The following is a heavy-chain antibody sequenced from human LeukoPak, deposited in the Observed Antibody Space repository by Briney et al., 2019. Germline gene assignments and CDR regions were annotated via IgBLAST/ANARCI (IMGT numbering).Heavy chain of an antibody. Sequence: GGSPSLPCGAPGFPFYSYYTLGVPHASGRGGGGGSDIGGSGDNTYYADSVKGRFTISRDNSKKKLYLQMNSLRAEDTAVYYCAKDRLGYDSLGKFFDYWGQGTLVTVSS. D-gene: IGHD3-22*01. V-gene: IGHV3-23*01. CDR1: GFPFYSYY. J-gene: IGHJ4*02. CDR3: AKDRLGYDSLGKFFDY. CDR2: IGGSGDNT.